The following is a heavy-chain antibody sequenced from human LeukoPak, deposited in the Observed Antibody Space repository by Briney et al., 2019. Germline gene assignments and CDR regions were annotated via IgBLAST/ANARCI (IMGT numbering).Heavy chain of an antibody. CDR2: INSDGSTT. V-gene: IGHV3-74*01. CDR1: GFTFSSYW. D-gene: IGHD6-13*01. CDR3: AKDFFGSGSSWYNYFDY. Sequence: GGSLRLSCAASGFTFSSYWMHWVRQAPGRGLVWASRINSDGSTTSYADSVKGRFTISRDNAKNTLYLQMNSLRAEDTALYYCAKDFFGSGSSWYNYFDYWGQGTLVTVSS. J-gene: IGHJ4*02.